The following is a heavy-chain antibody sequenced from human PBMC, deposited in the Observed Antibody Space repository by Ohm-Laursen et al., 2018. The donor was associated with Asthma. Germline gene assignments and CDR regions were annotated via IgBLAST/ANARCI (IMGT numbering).Heavy chain of an antibody. Sequence: SLRLSCAAPGLTSNSYWMHWVRQAPGKGLVWVSRISLHGSSISHADSVKGRFTISTDSAKNTLYLQMNSLRPEDTAVYYCASTSSYSYYYGMDVWGQGTTVTVSS. J-gene: IGHJ6*02. V-gene: IGHV3-74*01. CDR1: GLTSNSYW. CDR2: ISLHGSSI. CDR3: ASTSSYSYYYGMDV.